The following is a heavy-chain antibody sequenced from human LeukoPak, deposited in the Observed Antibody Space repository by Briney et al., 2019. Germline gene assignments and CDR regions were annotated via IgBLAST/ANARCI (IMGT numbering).Heavy chain of an antibody. D-gene: IGHD3-10*01. CDR3: ARGGDPETYYYGSGSYTVDY. Sequence: EASVKVSCKASGGTFSGYAISWVRPAPGQGLEWMGGILPIFGTAHYAQNFQGRVTVTTDESTSTAYMELSSLRSEDTAVYCCARGGDPETYYYGSGSYTVDYWGQGPLVTVSS. V-gene: IGHV1-69*05. CDR1: GGTFSGYA. J-gene: IGHJ4*02. CDR2: ILPIFGTA.